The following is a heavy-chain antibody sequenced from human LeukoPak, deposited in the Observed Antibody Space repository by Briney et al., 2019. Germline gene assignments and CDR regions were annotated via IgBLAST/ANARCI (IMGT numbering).Heavy chain of an antibody. D-gene: IGHD2-15*01. V-gene: IGHV5-51*01. CDR1: GYSFTSYW. Sequence: GESLKISCKGSGYSFTSYWIGWVRQMPGKGLEWMGIIYPGDSDTRYSPSFQGQVTISADKSISTAYLQWSSLKASDTAMCYCARPSCSGGSCYSGFGYYGMDVWGQGTTVTVSS. CDR2: IYPGDSDT. J-gene: IGHJ6*02. CDR3: ARPSCSGGSCYSGFGYYGMDV.